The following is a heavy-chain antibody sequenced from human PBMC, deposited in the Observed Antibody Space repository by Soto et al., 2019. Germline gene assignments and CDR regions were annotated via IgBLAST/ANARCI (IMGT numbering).Heavy chain of an antibody. J-gene: IGHJ4*02. CDR3: AGGRGGYSSNWY. CDR1: GITFSSYW. CDR2: INSDGSAT. V-gene: IGHV3-74*01. D-gene: IGHD6-13*01. Sequence: GGSLRLSCAASGITFSSYWMHWVRQAPGKGLVWVSAINSDGSATRYVDSVKGRFTISRDTSKHQFSLNLSSVTAADTAFYYCAGGRGGYSSNWYWGQGTLVTVSS.